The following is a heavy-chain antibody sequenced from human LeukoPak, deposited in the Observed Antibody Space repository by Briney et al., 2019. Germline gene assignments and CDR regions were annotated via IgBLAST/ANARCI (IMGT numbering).Heavy chain of an antibody. Sequence: SETLSLTRTVSGYSISSGYYWGWIRQPPGKGLEWIGSIYHSGSTYYNPSLKSRVTISVDTSKNQFSLKLSSVTAADTAVYYCARVDRSSGGYYYYMDVWGKGTTVTVSS. D-gene: IGHD6-6*01. V-gene: IGHV4-38-2*02. CDR2: IYHSGST. CDR1: GYSISSGYY. CDR3: ARVDRSSGGYYYYMDV. J-gene: IGHJ6*03.